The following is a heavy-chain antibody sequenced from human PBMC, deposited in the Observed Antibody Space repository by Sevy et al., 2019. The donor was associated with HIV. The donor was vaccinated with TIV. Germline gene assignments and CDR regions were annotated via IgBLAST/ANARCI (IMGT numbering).Heavy chain of an antibody. J-gene: IGHJ4*02. V-gene: IGHV3-7*01. CDR1: GFTFSSYW. Sequence: GGSLRLSCAASGFTFSSYWMSWVRQAPGKGLEWVANIKQDGSEKYYVDSVKGRFTISRDNAKNSLYLQMNSLRAEDTAVYYCASETGYSSGWSSVRDYWGQGTLVTVTS. CDR2: IKQDGSEK. D-gene: IGHD6-19*01. CDR3: ASETGYSSGWSSVRDY.